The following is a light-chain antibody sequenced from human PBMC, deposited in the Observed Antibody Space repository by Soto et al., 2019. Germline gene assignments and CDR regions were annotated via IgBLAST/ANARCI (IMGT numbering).Light chain of an antibody. Sequence: QSVLTQPPSVSGAPGQTITISCTGSSSNIGAGYDVHWYQQLPGTAPKLLIYDNNKRPSGIPDRFSGSKSGTSATLGITGLQTGDEADYYCGTWDSSLSGVVFGGGTKLTVL. CDR2: DNN. J-gene: IGLJ2*01. V-gene: IGLV1-51*01. CDR1: SSNIGAGYD. CDR3: GTWDSSLSGVV.